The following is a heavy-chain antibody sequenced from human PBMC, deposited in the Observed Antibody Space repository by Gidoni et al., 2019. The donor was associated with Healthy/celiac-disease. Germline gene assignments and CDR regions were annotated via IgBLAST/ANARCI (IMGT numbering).Heavy chain of an antibody. CDR3: TTPRFLEWLWDAFDI. CDR1: GFTFSNAW. Sequence: EVQLVESGGGLVKPGGSLSLSCAASGFTFSNAWMRWVRQAPGKGLEWVGRIKSKTDGGTTDYAAPVKGRFTISRDDSKNTLYLQMNSLKTEDTAVYYCTTPRFLEWLWDAFDIWGQGTMVTVSS. D-gene: IGHD3-3*01. V-gene: IGHV3-15*01. J-gene: IGHJ3*02. CDR2: IKSKTDGGTT.